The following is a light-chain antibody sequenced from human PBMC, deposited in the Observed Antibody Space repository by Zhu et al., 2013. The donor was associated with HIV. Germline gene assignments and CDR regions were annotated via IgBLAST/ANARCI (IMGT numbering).Light chain of an antibody. CDR1: QSISNY. V-gene: IGKV1-39*01. CDR2: AAS. Sequence: DIQMTQSPSSLSASVGDRVTISCRASQSISNYLNWYQQRPGKAPQLLIQAASSLQSGVPPRFSGGGSGTDFTLTISSLQPEDFATYYCQQSYSAPRTFGQGTKVEVK. CDR3: QQSYSAPRT. J-gene: IGKJ1*01.